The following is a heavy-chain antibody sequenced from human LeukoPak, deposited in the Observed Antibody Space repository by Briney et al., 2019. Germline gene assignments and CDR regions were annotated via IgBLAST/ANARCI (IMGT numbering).Heavy chain of an antibody. CDR1: GGTFSSYA. Sequence: ASVKVSCKASGGTFSSYAISWVRQAPGQGLEWMGRINPNSGGTNYAQKFQGRVTMTRDTSISTAYMELSRLRSDDTAVYYCVRDFPSIRGYSNGKGMDVWGQGTTVTVSS. D-gene: IGHD5-18*01. J-gene: IGHJ6*02. V-gene: IGHV1-2*06. CDR2: INPNSGGT. CDR3: VRDFPSIRGYSNGKGMDV.